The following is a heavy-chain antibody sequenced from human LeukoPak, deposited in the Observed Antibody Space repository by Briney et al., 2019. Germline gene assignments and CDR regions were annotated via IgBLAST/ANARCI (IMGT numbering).Heavy chain of an antibody. Sequence: ASVKVPCNSSGYTFTNYYIHWVRQAPGRGLESMGWINPNNGGTNYAPKFQGRVTMTTDTSISTGYMDLNGLTSDDTAVYYCARGHNSSYSTSFEPWGKGTLVTVSS. CDR3: ARGHNSSYSTSFEP. D-gene: IGHD3-22*01. J-gene: IGHJ5*02. CDR2: INPNNGGT. CDR1: GYTFTNYY. V-gene: IGHV1-2*02.